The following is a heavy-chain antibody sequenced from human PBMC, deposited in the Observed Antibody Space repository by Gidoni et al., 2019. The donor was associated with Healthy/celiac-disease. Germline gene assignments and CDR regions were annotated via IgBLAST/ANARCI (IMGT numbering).Heavy chain of an antibody. Sequence: QVQLVQSGAEVKKPGSSVKVSCKASGVTFSSYAISWVRQAPGQGLEWMGVIIPIFGTANYAQKFQGRVTITADESTSTAYMELSSLRSEDTAVYYCARPNTYCGGDCYLVGYYYYGMDVWGQGTTVTVSS. CDR1: GVTFSSYA. CDR3: ARPNTYCGGDCYLVGYYYYGMDV. D-gene: IGHD2-21*02. J-gene: IGHJ6*02. CDR2: IIPIFGTA. V-gene: IGHV1-69*01.